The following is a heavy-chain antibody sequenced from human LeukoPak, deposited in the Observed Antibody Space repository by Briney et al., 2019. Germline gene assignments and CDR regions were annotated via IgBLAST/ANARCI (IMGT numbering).Heavy chain of an antibody. Sequence: PGGSLRLSCAASGFTFSSYAMSWVRQAPGKEPEWVSAISGSGGSTYYADSVKGRFTISRDNSKNTLYLQMNSLRAEDTAVYYCAKSGYCSSTSCYGHYYYYYGMDVWGQGTTVTVSS. CDR3: AKSGYCSSTSCYGHYYYYYGMDV. V-gene: IGHV3-23*01. CDR1: GFTFSSYA. J-gene: IGHJ6*02. CDR2: ISGSGGST. D-gene: IGHD2-2*03.